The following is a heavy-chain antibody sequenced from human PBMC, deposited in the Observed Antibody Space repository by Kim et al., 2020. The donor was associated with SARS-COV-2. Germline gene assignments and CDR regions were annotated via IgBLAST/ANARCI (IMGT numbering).Heavy chain of an antibody. J-gene: IGHJ1*01. Sequence: SVKVSCKVFGETFSSYNINWVRQAPGQGLEWMGRIIPMVGLPDYAQKFQGRVTIIADRSTSTVYMDVRGLRSEDTAVYYCARPAGGLVDGLDDWG. CDR1: GETFSSYN. V-gene: IGHV1-69*02. CDR3: ARPAGGLVDGLDD. D-gene: IGHD3-10*01. CDR2: IIPMVGLP.